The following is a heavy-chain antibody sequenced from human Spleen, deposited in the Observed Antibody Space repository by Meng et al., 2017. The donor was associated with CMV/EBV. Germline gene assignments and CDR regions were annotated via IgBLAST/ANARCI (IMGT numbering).Heavy chain of an antibody. V-gene: IGHV3-23*01. Sequence: GGSLRLSCAASGYSFSSYAMSWVRQAPGKGLEWVSTLGDNGDNTYNAASVKGRFIISRDSSKNTLYLQMNSLRADDTAVYYCAKAALYGSGSYYSAFDMWGQGTMVTVSS. J-gene: IGHJ3*02. D-gene: IGHD3-10*01. CDR2: LGDNGDNT. CDR3: AKAALYGSGSYYSAFDM. CDR1: GYSFSSYA.